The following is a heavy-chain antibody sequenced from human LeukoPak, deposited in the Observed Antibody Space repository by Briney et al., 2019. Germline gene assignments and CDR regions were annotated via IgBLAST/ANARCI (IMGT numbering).Heavy chain of an antibody. D-gene: IGHD6-19*01. CDR2: ISGSGGST. J-gene: IGHJ4*02. V-gene: IGHV3-23*01. Sequence: GGSLRLSCAASGFTFSSYAMSWVRQAPGKGLEWVSAISGSGGSTYYADSVKGRFTVSRDNSKNTLYLQMNSLRAEDTAVYYCANSYSSGCPGDYWGQGTLVTVSS. CDR3: ANSYSSGCPGDY. CDR1: GFTFSSYA.